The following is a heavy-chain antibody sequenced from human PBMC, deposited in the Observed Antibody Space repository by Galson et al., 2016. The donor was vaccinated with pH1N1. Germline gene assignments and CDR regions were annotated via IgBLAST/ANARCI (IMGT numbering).Heavy chain of an antibody. V-gene: IGHV3-30-3*01. Sequence: SLRLSCAASGFNFNNFAMHWVRQAPGKGLEWVAVVLYDGTNEYLADSVKGRFTVSRDNSKNTLHLQMNSLRPSDTALYYCARDSEYSAYDLFHWGQGTLVAVSS. D-gene: IGHD5-12*01. CDR3: ARDSEYSAYDLFH. CDR2: VLYDGTNE. J-gene: IGHJ4*02. CDR1: GFNFNNFA.